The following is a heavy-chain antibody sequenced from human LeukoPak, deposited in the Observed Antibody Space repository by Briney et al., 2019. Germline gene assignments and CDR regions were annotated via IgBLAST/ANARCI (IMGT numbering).Heavy chain of an antibody. Sequence: GASVKVSCKSSVYTFTTYGFSWVRQAPGQGLEWMGWISAYDGNTNYAQKLQGRVTMTTDTSTSTVYMELTSLRSDDTAVYYCARMGDYHLVSFFDYWGQGTLVTVSS. J-gene: IGHJ4*02. D-gene: IGHD4/OR15-4a*01. CDR2: ISAYDGNT. V-gene: IGHV1-18*01. CDR1: VYTFTTYG. CDR3: ARMGDYHLVSFFDY.